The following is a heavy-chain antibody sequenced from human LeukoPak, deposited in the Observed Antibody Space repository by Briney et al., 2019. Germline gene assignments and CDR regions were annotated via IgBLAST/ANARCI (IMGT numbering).Heavy chain of an antibody. CDR1: GYTFTNYG. CDR2: IIPIFGTA. CDR3: ASAPYYAVLTGSQTYNWFDP. J-gene: IGHJ5*02. V-gene: IGHV1-69*13. D-gene: IGHD3-9*01. Sequence: ASVKVSCKASGYTFTNYGISWVRQAPGQGLEWMGGIIPIFGTANYAQKFQGRVTITADEATSTAYMELSSLRSEDTVVYYCASAPYYAVLTGSQTYNWFDPWGQGTLVTVSS.